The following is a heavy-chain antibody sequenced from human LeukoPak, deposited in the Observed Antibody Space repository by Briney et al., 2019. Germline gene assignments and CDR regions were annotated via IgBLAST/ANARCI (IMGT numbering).Heavy chain of an antibody. CDR3: ARVPRHKSWFDP. D-gene: IGHD4/OR15-4a*01. V-gene: IGHV4-30-2*01. J-gene: IGHJ5*02. CDR2: IYHSGST. CDR1: GGSISSGGYS. Sequence: NPSETLSLTCAVSGGSISSGGYSWSWIRQPPGRGLEWIGYIYHSGSTYYNPSLKSRVTISVDRSKNQFSLKLSSVTAADTAVYYCARVPRHKSWFDPWGQGTLVTVSS.